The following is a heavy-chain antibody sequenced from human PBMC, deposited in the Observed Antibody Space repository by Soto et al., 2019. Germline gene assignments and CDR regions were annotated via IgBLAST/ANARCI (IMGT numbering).Heavy chain of an antibody. V-gene: IGHV3-21*01. Sequence: WGSLRLSCAASRFIFSRYSMNWVRQAPGKGLEWVSSIGTSGSYIYDTDSVKGRFTISRDNTKDSLYLQMNSLRAEDTAIYYCARGSAFIGLDYWGQGTPVTVSS. CDR3: ARGSAFIGLDY. J-gene: IGHJ4*02. D-gene: IGHD1-26*01. CDR2: IGTSGSYI. CDR1: RFIFSRYS.